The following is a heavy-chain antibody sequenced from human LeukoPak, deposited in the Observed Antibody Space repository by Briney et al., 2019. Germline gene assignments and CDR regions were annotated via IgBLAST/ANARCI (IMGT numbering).Heavy chain of an antibody. J-gene: IGHJ5*02. Sequence: PSETLSLTCTVSGGSISSYYWSWIRQPPGKGLEWIGYIYYSGSTNYNPSLKSRVTISVDTSKNQFSLKLSSVTAADTAVYYCAREGYCGSTSCYRLDPWGQGTLVTVSS. CDR3: AREGYCGSTSCYRLDP. D-gene: IGHD2-2*01. CDR2: IYYSGST. V-gene: IGHV4-59*01. CDR1: GGSISSYY.